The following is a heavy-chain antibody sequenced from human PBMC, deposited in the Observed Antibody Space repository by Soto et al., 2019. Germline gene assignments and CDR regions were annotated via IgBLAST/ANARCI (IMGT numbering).Heavy chain of an antibody. V-gene: IGHV4-30-2*01. CDR1: GGSISSGGYS. CDR2: IYHSGST. D-gene: IGHD2-15*01. Sequence: SETLSLTCAVSGGSISSGGYSWSWIRQPPGKGLEWIGDIYHSGSTYYNPSLKSRVTISVDRSKKQFSLKLSSVTAADTAVYYCARASGYCSRGSRPVGWFAPWGQGTPVTVS. J-gene: IGHJ5*02. CDR3: ARASGYCSRGSRPVGWFAP.